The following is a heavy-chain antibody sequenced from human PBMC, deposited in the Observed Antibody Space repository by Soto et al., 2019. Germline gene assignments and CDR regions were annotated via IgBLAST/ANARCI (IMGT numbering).Heavy chain of an antibody. J-gene: IGHJ6*02. Sequence: PSQTLSLTCAISGDRLFSNSAAWNWIRQSPSRGLEWLGRTYYRSKWYNDYAVSVRGRISINPDTPKNQFSLQLNSVTPEDTAVYYCVRVFYGAFNFYGMVVWGQGSTVTVFS. V-gene: IGHV6-1*01. CDR3: VRVFYGAFNFYGMVV. D-gene: IGHD4-17*01. CDR2: TYYRSKWYN. CDR1: GDRLFSNSAA.